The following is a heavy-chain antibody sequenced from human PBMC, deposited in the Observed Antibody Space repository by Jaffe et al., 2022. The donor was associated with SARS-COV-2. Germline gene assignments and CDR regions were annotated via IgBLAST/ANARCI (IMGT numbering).Heavy chain of an antibody. CDR1: GYTFTGYY. CDR3: ARGDFWSGFSYYYYGMDV. J-gene: IGHJ6*02. Sequence: QVQLVQSGAEVKKPGASVKVSCKASGYTFTGYYMHWVRQAPGQGLEWMGWINPNSGGTNYAQKFQGRVTMTRDTSISTAYMELSRLRSDDTAVYYCARGDFWSGFSYYYYGMDVWGQGTTVTVSS. CDR2: INPNSGGT. V-gene: IGHV1-2*02. D-gene: IGHD3-3*01.